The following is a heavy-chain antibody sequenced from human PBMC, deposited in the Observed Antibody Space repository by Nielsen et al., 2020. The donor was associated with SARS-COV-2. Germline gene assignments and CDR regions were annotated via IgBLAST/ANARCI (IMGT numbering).Heavy chain of an antibody. J-gene: IGHJ3*02. CDR2: VYYSGRT. CDR3: AGLGTYSDAFEI. V-gene: IGHV4-30-4*08. Sequence: SETLSLTCTVSGGSFSSNDYYWSWIRQPPGNGLEWIGYVYYSGRTYYNPSLKSRVTISVDPSEKQSSLKMTSVTGADTAVYYCAGLGTYSDAFEIWGQGTMVTVSS. D-gene: IGHD1-26*01. CDR1: GGSFSSNDYY.